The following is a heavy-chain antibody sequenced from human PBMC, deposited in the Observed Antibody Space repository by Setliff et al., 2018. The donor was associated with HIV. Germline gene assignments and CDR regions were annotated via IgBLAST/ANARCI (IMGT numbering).Heavy chain of an antibody. J-gene: IGHJ5*02. V-gene: IGHV7-4-1*02. CDR1: GYTLTSYA. CDR3: ARTTTRSCTGGSCYSGWFDP. D-gene: IGHD2-15*01. CDR2: INTNTGNP. Sequence: GASVKVSCKASGYTLTSYALNWVRQAPGQGPEWMGWINTNTGNPTYAQGFTGRFVLSLDTSVTTAYLQISSLKAEDTAVYYCARTTTRSCTGGSCYSGWFDPWGQGTLVTVSS.